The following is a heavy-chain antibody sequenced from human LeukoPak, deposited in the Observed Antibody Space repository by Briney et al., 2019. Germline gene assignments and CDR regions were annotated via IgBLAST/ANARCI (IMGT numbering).Heavy chain of an antibody. CDR3: ARAIVGATTSVFQH. CDR1: GGSISSSSYY. V-gene: IGHV4-39*01. Sequence: SETLSLTCTVSGGSISSSSYYWGWIRQPPGKGLEWIGSIYYSGSTYYNPSLKSRVTISVDTSKNQFSLKLSSVTAADTAVYYCARAIVGATTSVFQHWGQGTLVTVSS. CDR2: IYYSGST. D-gene: IGHD1-26*01. J-gene: IGHJ1*01.